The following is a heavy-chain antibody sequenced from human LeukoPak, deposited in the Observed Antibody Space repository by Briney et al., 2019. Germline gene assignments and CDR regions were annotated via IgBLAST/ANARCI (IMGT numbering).Heavy chain of an antibody. CDR2: AYGGTT. V-gene: IGHV3-49*02. D-gene: IGHD6-13*01. J-gene: IGHJ4*02. CDR3: TRPSSSSGGGIRAPFDY. Sequence: AYGGTTEYAASVKGRFTISRDDSKSIAYLQMNSLKTEDTAVYYCTRPSSSSGGGIRAPFDYWGQGTLVTVSS.